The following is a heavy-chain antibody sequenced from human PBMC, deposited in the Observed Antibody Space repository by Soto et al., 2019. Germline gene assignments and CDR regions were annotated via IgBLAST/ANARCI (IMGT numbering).Heavy chain of an antibody. CDR1: GGSIRSYY. Sequence: SETLSLTCTVSGGSIRSYYLSWIRQPPGKGLEWIGYIYYSGSTNYNPSLKSRVTISVDTSKNQFSLKLSSVTAADTAVYYCARVVGYCSGGSCYSDYYYYMDVWGKGTTVTVSS. D-gene: IGHD2-15*01. J-gene: IGHJ6*03. CDR3: ARVVGYCSGGSCYSDYYYYMDV. CDR2: IYYSGST. V-gene: IGHV4-59*01.